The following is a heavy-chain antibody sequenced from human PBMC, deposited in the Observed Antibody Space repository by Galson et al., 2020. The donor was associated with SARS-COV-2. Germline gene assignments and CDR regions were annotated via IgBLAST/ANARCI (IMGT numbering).Heavy chain of an antibody. Sequence: SETLSLTCTVSGGSISASPHHWGWIRQPPGKGLEWIGSIYYSGSTYYNPSLKSRVTIFVDTSKNQFSLKLSSVTAADTAVYYCARHGPREILYPYDSSGLSNIDYWGQGTPVNVSS. V-gene: IGHV4-39*01. J-gene: IGHJ4*02. CDR2: IYYSGST. D-gene: IGHD3-22*01. CDR3: ARHGPREILYPYDSSGLSNIDY. CDR1: GGSISASPHH.